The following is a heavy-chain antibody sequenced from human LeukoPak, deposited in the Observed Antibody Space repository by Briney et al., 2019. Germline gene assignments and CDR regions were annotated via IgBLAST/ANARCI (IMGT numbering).Heavy chain of an antibody. CDR3: ARELRTDAFDI. CDR2: IWYDGSNK. V-gene: IGHV3-33*01. D-gene: IGHD3-10*01. Sequence: PGRSLRLSCAASGFTFSSYGMHWVRQAPGKGLEWVAVIWYDGSNKYYADSVKGRFTISRDNSKSTLYLQMNSLRAEDTAVYYCARELRTDAFDIWGQGTMVTVSS. CDR1: GFTFSSYG. J-gene: IGHJ3*02.